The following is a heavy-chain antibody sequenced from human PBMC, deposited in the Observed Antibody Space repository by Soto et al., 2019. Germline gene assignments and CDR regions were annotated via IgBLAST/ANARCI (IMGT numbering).Heavy chain of an antibody. D-gene: IGHD3-10*01. J-gene: IGHJ5*02. CDR1: GGSISSSSYY. Sequence: QLQLQESGPGLVKPSETLSLTCTVSGGSISSSSYYWGWIRQPPGKGLEWIGSIYYSGSTYYNPXLKSRVTLSVXXSXNXXSLKLSSVTAADTAVYYCARHLRTMVRGETNWFDPWGQGTLVTVSS. V-gene: IGHV4-39*01. CDR2: IYYSGST. CDR3: ARHLRTMVRGETNWFDP.